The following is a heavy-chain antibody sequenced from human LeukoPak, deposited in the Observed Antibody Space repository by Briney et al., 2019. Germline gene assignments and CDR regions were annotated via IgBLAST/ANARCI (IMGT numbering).Heavy chain of an antibody. CDR2: INPNDGDT. CDR1: GYTFTDYY. J-gene: IGHJ4*02. V-gene: IGHV1-2*02. CDR3: ARANFLYCSSTTCLFDY. D-gene: IGHD2-2*01. Sequence: TSVKVSCKASGYTFTDYYMHWVRQAPGQGFEWMGWINPNDGDTNYAQKFQGRVTMTRDTSISTAHMEVSRLRSDDTAVYYCARANFLYCSSTTCLFDYWGQGTLVTVSS.